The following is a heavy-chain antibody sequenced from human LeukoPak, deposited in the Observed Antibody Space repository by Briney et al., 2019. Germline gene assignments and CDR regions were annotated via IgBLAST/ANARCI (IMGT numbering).Heavy chain of an antibody. D-gene: IGHD3-10*01. J-gene: IGHJ4*02. CDR3: ARASTYYYGSGSSYYFDY. CDR2: IYHSGNT. CDR1: GGSISSYY. Sequence: PSETLSLTCTVSGGSISSYYWSWIRQPPGKELEWIGYIYHSGNTYYNPSLKSRVTISVDRSKNQFSLKLSSVTAADTAVYYCARASTYYYGSGSSYYFDYWGQGTLVTVSS. V-gene: IGHV4-59*12.